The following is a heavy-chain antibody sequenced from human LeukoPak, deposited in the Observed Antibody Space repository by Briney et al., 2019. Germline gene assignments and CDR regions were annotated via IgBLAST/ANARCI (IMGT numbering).Heavy chain of an antibody. D-gene: IGHD3-10*01. J-gene: IGHJ6*02. CDR2: IKQDGSEK. V-gene: IGHV3-7*04. Sequence: PGGSLRLSCAASGFTVSTYWMSWVRQAPGKGLEWVANIKQDGSEKYYVDSVKGRFTISRDNAKNSVYLQINSLRAEDTAVYYCARDDYYGSGRGFYYYYGLDVWGQGTTVTVSS. CDR1: GFTVSTYW. CDR3: ARDDYYGSGRGFYYYYGLDV.